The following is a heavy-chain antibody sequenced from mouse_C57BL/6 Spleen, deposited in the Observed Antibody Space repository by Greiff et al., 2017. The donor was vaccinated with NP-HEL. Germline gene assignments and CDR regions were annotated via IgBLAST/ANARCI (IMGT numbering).Heavy chain of an antibody. V-gene: IGHV1-69*01. J-gene: IGHJ4*01. CDR1: GYTFTSYW. Sequence: VQLQQSGAELVMPGASVKLSCKASGYTFTSYWMHWVKQRPGQGLEWIGEIDPSDSYTNYNQKFKGKSTLTVDKSSSTAYMQLSSLTSEDSAVYYCARYYGSSLYAMDYWGQGTSVTVSS. CDR3: ARYYGSSLYAMDY. D-gene: IGHD1-1*01. CDR2: IDPSDSYT.